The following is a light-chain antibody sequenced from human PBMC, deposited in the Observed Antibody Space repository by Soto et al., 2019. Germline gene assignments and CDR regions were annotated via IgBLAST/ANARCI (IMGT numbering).Light chain of an antibody. CDR2: AAS. V-gene: IGKV1-39*01. CDR1: QSIGRF. J-gene: IGKJ4*01. Sequence: DSQMAQSPATLSASVGDRVTITCRASQSIGRFLAWYQHQPGKAPKLLIYAASVLQSGVPSRFSGSGSGTDFNLTINSLQPEDFATYFCQQSFTTPLTFGGGTKVDIK. CDR3: QQSFTTPLT.